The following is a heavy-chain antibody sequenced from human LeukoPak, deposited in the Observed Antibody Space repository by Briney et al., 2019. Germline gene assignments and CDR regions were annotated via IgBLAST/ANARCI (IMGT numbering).Heavy chain of an antibody. Sequence: ASVKVSCKASGYTFTGYYMHWVRQAPGQGLEWMGWINPNSGGTNYAQKFQGRVTMTRDTSISTAYMELSRLRSDDTAVYYCARVPDSSGWYGADYWGQGTLVTVSS. CDR3: ARVPDSSGWYGADY. CDR2: INPNSGGT. J-gene: IGHJ4*02. CDR1: GYTFTGYY. V-gene: IGHV1-2*02. D-gene: IGHD6-19*01.